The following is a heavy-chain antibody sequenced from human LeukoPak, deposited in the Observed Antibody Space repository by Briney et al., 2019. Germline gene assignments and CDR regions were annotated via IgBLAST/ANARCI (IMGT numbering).Heavy chain of an antibody. CDR3: ARLDYYDTSGLDY. J-gene: IGHJ4*02. D-gene: IGHD3-22*01. CDR1: GASVSSHY. V-gene: IGHV4-59*08. Sequence: NSSETLSLTCAVSGASVSSHYWSWIRQSPGKGLEWIGHIYHSGTTKYNPSFKSRVTISVDTPKSQFSLKLSSVTAADTAVYYCARLDYYDTSGLDYWGQGTLVTVSS. CDR2: IYHSGTT.